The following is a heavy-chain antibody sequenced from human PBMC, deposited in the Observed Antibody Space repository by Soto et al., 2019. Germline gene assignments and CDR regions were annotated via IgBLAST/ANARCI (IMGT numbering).Heavy chain of an antibody. V-gene: IGHV3-30*18. CDR3: AKAHRGYSYGGLYFDY. Sequence: PGGSLRLSCAASGFTFSSYGMHWVRQAPGKGLEWVAVISYDGSNKYYADSVKGRFTISRDNSKNTLYLQMNSLRAEDTAVYYCAKAHRGYSYGGLYFDYWGQGTLVTVSS. CDR2: ISYDGSNK. CDR1: GFTFSSYG. J-gene: IGHJ4*02. D-gene: IGHD5-18*01.